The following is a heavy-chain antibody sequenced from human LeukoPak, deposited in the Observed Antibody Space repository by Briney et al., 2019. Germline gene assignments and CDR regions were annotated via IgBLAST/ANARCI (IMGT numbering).Heavy chain of an antibody. V-gene: IGHV3-53*01. Sequence: PGGSLRLSCAASGFTVSSNYMSWVRQAPGKGLEWVSVIYSGGSTYYADSVKGRFTISRDNSKNTLYLQMNSLRAEDTAVYYCAKWGDIVVVPAAYGGFDYWGQGTLVTVSS. CDR3: AKWGDIVVVPAAYGGFDY. CDR1: GFTVSSNY. CDR2: IYSGGST. D-gene: IGHD2-2*01. J-gene: IGHJ4*02.